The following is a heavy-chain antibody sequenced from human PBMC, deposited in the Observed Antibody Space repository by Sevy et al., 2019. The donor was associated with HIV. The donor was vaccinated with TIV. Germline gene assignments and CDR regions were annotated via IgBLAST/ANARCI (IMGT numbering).Heavy chain of an antibody. V-gene: IGHV3-7*01. D-gene: IGHD3-10*01. J-gene: IGHJ4*02. CDR1: GFTFSTYW. CDR3: ARAPVGIRWYFTRGIDY. CDR2: IKQDGSEK. Sequence: GGCLRLSCAASGFTFSTYWMTWVRQAPGKGLEWVANIKQDGSEKYYAESVKGRLTVSRDNTKNSLYLQLNSLRAEDTAIYYCARAPVGIRWYFTRGIDYWGQGTLVTVSS.